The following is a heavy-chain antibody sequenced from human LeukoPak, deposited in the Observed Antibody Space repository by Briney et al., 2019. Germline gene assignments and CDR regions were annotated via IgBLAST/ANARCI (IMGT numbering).Heavy chain of an antibody. CDR3: ARAASYDYVWGSYRYAAYYFDY. CDR1: GGSFSGYY. V-gene: IGHV4-34*01. Sequence: SETLSLTCAVYGGSFSGYYWSWIRQPPGKGLEWIGEINHSGSTNYNPSLKSRVTISVDTWKNQFSLKLSSVTAADTAVYYCARAASYDYVWGSYRYAAYYFDYWGQGTLVTVSS. J-gene: IGHJ4*02. CDR2: INHSGST. D-gene: IGHD3-16*02.